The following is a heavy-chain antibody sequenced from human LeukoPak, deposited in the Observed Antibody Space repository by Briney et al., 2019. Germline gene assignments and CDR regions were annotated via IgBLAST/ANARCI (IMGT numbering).Heavy chain of an antibody. CDR2: IRYDGSNK. Sequence: GGSLRLSCAASGFTFSSYGMHWVRQAPGKGLEWVAFIRYDGSNKYYADSVKGRFTISRDNSKNTLYLQMNSLRAEDTAVYYCAKDLIAAKIAARPGFVDYWGQGTLVTVSS. CDR1: GFTFSSYG. V-gene: IGHV3-30*02. CDR3: AKDLIAAKIAARPGFVDY. D-gene: IGHD6-6*01. J-gene: IGHJ4*02.